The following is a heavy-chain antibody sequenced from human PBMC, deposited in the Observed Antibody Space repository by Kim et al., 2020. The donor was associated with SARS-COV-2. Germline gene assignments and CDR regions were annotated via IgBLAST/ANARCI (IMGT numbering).Heavy chain of an antibody. Sequence: SVNGRFTISRDNHKNTLNLQMNSLRDEHTAVYYCAMYGRVTIQSPGAFDIWGQGTMVTVSS. D-gene: IGHD4-17*01. V-gene: IGHV3-74*01. CDR3: AMYGRVTIQSPGAFDI. J-gene: IGHJ3*02.